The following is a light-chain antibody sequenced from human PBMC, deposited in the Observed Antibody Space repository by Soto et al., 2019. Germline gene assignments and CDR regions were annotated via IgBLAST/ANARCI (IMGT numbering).Light chain of an antibody. CDR1: HNIDTF. CDR2: AAS. Sequence: DIQITQSPSSLSASVLYRVTITCRAIHNIDTFLNWYHQEPGKAPKLLIYAASIFQGGVPSRFSASASGTDFTLTISSLQPQDFATYGCQQSDXSPTCGPWTKVXI. CDR3: QQSDXSPT. V-gene: IGKV1-39*01. J-gene: IGKJ3*01.